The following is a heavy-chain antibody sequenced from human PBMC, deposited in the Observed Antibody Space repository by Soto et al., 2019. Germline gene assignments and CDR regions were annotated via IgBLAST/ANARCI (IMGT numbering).Heavy chain of an antibody. CDR2: IIPIFGTA. J-gene: IGHJ4*02. Sequence: QVQLVQSGAEVKKPGSSVKVSCKASGGTFSSYSINWVRQAPGQGLEWMGEIIPIFGTANYAQKFQGRVTITADESTSTAYMELSSMRSEDTAVYYCARDGGRHSGGIAYWGQGTLVTVSS. V-gene: IGHV1-69*01. CDR1: GGTFSSYS. CDR3: ARDGGRHSGGIAY. D-gene: IGHD1-26*01.